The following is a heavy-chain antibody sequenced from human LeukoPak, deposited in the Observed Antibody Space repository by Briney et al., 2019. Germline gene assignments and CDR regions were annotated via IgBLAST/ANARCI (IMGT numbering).Heavy chain of an antibody. D-gene: IGHD6-19*01. J-gene: IGHJ4*02. Sequence: GRSLRISCVASGFTFREYGFHWVRQAPGKGLEWVAVMWNDGITGKYADSVRGRFSVSRDNSKNTVYLQMDSLRADDTSVYYCARDGSGWSSDYWGQGTLVTVSS. V-gene: IGHV3-33*01. CDR3: ARDGSGWSSDY. CDR2: MWNDGITG. CDR1: GFTFREYG.